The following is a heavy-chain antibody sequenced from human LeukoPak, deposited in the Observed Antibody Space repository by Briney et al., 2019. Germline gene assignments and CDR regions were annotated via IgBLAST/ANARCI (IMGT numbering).Heavy chain of an antibody. CDR2: MNPNSGNT. Sequence: GASVKVSCKASGYTFTGYYMHWVRQATGQGLEWMGWMNPNSGNTGYAQKFQGRVTITRNTSISTAYMELSSLRSEDTAVYYCARGHPRGSSSHYYYYCYYMDVWGKGTTVTVSS. CDR1: GYTFTGYY. D-gene: IGHD6-6*01. CDR3: ARGHPRGSSSHYYYYCYYMDV. J-gene: IGHJ6*03. V-gene: IGHV1-8*03.